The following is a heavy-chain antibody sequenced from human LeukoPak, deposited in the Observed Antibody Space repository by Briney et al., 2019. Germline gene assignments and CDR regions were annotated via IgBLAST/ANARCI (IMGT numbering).Heavy chain of an antibody. V-gene: IGHV3-23*01. CDR2: ISGSGDST. D-gene: IGHD6-19*01. J-gene: IGHJ3*02. CDR1: GFTFSNYA. CDR3: AKEGAVAAFDI. Sequence: GGSLRLSCAASGFTFSNYAMNWVRQAPGKGLEWVSFISGSGDSTYYADSVKGRFTISRDNAKNSLYLQMNSLRAEDTALYYCAKEGAVAAFDIWGQGTMVTVSS.